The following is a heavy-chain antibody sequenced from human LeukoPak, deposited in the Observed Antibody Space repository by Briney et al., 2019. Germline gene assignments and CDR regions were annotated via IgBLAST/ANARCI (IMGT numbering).Heavy chain of an antibody. J-gene: IGHJ4*02. CDR3: ARDPPGVVTNLPDY. Sequence: PGGSLRLSCAASGFTFSSYAMHWVRQAPGKGLEWVAVIPYDGSNKYYADSVKGRFTISRDNSKNTLYLQMSSLRAEDTAVYYCARDPPGVVTNLPDYWGQGTLVTVSS. D-gene: IGHD4-23*01. CDR2: IPYDGSNK. V-gene: IGHV3-30-3*01. CDR1: GFTFSSYA.